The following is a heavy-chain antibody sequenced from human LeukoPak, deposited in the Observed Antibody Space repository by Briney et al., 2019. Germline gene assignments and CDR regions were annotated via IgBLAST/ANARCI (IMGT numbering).Heavy chain of an antibody. CDR1: GFSFSAYI. J-gene: IGHJ4*02. D-gene: IGHD6-19*01. CDR3: TRRYGGHSGWAGYHDS. V-gene: IGHV3-64*01. Sequence: GGSLRLSCVASGFSFSAYIMHWVRQAPGKGLEYVSAIRSDGSSTFYPNSVKGRFTISRDNSKSTLYLQMGSLRAEDTAVYYCTRRYGGHSGWAGYHDSWGQGTLVAVSS. CDR2: IRSDGSST.